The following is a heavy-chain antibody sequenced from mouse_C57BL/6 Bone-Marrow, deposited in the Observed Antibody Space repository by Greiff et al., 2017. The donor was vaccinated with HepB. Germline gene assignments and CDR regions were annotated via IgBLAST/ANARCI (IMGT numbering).Heavy chain of an antibody. CDR3: ARSPIYDGYYVLFAY. CDR1: GYTFTSYW. D-gene: IGHD2-3*01. J-gene: IGHJ3*01. V-gene: IGHV1-7*01. Sequence: VQGVESGAELAKPGASVKLSCKASGYTFTSYWMHWVKQRPGQGLEWIGYINPSSGYTKYNQKFKDKATLTADKSSSTAYMQLSSLTYEDSAVYYCARSPIYDGYYVLFAYWGQGTLVTVSA. CDR2: INPSSGYT.